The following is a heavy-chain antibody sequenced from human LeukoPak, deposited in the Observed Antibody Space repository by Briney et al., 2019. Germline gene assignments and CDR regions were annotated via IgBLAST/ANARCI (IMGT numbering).Heavy chain of an antibody. CDR3: ARPNWARRYFDY. D-gene: IGHD7-27*01. CDR1: GYIFTSYS. CDR2: IYPYDSEI. Sequence: GKSLKISCKGSGYIFTSYSIAWVRQMPGKGLEWMGVIYPYDSEIRYSPSFQGQVTISADKSISTAYLQWSSLKASDTAMYYCARPNWARRYFDYWGQGTLVTVSS. V-gene: IGHV5-51*01. J-gene: IGHJ4*02.